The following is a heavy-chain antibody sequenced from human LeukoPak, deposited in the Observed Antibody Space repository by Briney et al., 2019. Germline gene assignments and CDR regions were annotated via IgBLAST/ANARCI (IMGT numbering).Heavy chain of an antibody. Sequence: SETLSLTCTVSGGSISTSNYYWGWIRQPPGKGLEWIGSIYYSGSTYYNPSLKSRVTISVDTSKNQFSLKLSSVTAADTAVYYCARDGQWPPSDFGYWGQGTLVTVSS. D-gene: IGHD6-19*01. CDR1: GGSISTSNYY. CDR3: ARDGQWPPSDFGY. CDR2: IYYSGST. J-gene: IGHJ4*02. V-gene: IGHV4-39*07.